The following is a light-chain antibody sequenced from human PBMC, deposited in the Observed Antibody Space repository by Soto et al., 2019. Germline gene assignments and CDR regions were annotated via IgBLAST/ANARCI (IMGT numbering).Light chain of an antibody. CDR1: QSVSNNY. J-gene: IGKJ1*01. Sequence: TVWTPYTGTLSMSPGERAPLSCRASQSVSNNYLAWYQQKPGQAPRLLIYGASSRATGIPDRFSGSGSGTDFTLTISRLEPEDFAVYYCQQYDSSGTFGQGAKVDI. CDR3: QQYDSSGT. CDR2: GAS. V-gene: IGKV3-20*01.